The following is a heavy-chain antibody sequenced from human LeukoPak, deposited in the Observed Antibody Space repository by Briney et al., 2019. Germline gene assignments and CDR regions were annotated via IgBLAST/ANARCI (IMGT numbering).Heavy chain of an antibody. CDR3: ARGKGSGWGYYYYMDV. D-gene: IGHD6-19*01. V-gene: IGHV1-69*06. J-gene: IGHJ6*03. CDR1: GGTFSSYA. Sequence: ASVKVSCKASGGTFSSYAISWVRQAPGQGLEWMGGIIPIFGTANYAQKFQGRVTITADKSTSTAYMELSSLRSEDTAVYYCARGKGSGWGYYYYMDVWGKGTTVTVSS. CDR2: IIPIFGTA.